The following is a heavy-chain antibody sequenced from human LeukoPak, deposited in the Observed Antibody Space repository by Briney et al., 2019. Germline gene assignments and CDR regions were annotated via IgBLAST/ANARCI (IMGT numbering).Heavy chain of an antibody. CDR2: INHSGST. D-gene: IGHD6-13*01. V-gene: IGHV4-34*01. Sequence: SETLSLTCAVYGGSFSGYYWSWIRQPPGKGLEWIGEINHSGSTNYNPSLKSRVTISVDTSKNQFSLKLSSVTAADTAVYYCARALTGYSSSFFDYWGQGTLVTVSS. J-gene: IGHJ4*02. CDR3: ARALTGYSSSFFDY. CDR1: GGSFSGYY.